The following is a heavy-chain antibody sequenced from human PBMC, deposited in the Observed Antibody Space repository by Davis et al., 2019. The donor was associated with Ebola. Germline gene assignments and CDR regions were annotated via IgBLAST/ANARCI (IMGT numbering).Heavy chain of an antibody. CDR2: IRYDGSNK. J-gene: IGHJ4*02. Sequence: PGGSLRLSCAASGFTFSNYGMHWVRQAPGKGLDWVAFIRYDGSNKYYADSVKGRFTISRDNSKNTLYLQMNSLGPEDTAVYYCAKVPIDPTDRNDWWGQGVLVTVSS. CDR3: AKVPIDPTDRNDW. D-gene: IGHD1-14*01. V-gene: IGHV3-30*02. CDR1: GFTFSNYG.